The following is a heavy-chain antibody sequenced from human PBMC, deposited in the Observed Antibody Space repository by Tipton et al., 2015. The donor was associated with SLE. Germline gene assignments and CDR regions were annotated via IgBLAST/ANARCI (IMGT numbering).Heavy chain of an antibody. J-gene: IGHJ4*02. Sequence: TLSLTCTVSGGSISSYYWGWIRQPPGKGLEWIGSIYYSGSTYYNPSLKSRVTISVDTSKNKFSLKLSSVTAADTAVYYCARFVWLAFDYWGQGTLVTVSS. CDR2: IYYSGST. CDR3: ARFVWLAFDY. CDR1: GGSISSYY. D-gene: IGHD6-19*01. V-gene: IGHV4-39*01.